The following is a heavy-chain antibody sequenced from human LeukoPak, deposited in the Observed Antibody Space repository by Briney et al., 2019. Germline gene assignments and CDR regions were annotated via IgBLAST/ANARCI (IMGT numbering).Heavy chain of an antibody. CDR3: ARDLHSWTWGDAFDI. CDR1: GYTFNGCL. D-gene: IGHD6-13*01. Sequence: ASVKVSCKASGYTFNGCLMYWVRQAPGQGLEWMGRINPNSGGTNYAQKFQGRVTMTRDTSISTAYMELSRLRSDDTAVYYCARDLHSWTWGDAFDIWGQGTMVTVSS. J-gene: IGHJ3*02. V-gene: IGHV1-2*06. CDR2: INPNSGGT.